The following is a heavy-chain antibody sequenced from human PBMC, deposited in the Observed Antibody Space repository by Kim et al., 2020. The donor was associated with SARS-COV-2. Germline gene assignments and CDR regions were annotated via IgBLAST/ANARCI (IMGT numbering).Heavy chain of an antibody. CDR3: AKVTWSGPTYYFDY. D-gene: IGHD3-3*01. J-gene: IGHJ4*02. CDR1: GFTFSNCA. Sequence: GGSLRLSCEASGFTFSNCAMSWLRQAPGKGLEWVSGISGSGGSTNYADSVKGRFTISRDNSKNTLYVQMNSLRVEDTAVYYCAKVTWSGPTYYFDYWGQGTLVTVSS. V-gene: IGHV3-23*01. CDR2: ISGSGGST.